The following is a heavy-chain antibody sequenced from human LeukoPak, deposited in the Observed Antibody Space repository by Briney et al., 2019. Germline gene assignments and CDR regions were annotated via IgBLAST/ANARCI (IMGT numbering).Heavy chain of an antibody. D-gene: IGHD4-23*01. CDR2: IYYSGST. V-gene: IGHV4-59*01. CDR1: GGSISSYY. J-gene: IGHJ5*02. CDR3: ARVTVGWFDP. Sequence: KPSETLSLTCTVSGGSISSYYWSWIRRPPGKGLEWIGYIYYSGSTNYNPSLKSRVTISVDTSKNQFSLKLSSVTAADTAVYYCARVTVGWFDPWGQGTLVTVSS.